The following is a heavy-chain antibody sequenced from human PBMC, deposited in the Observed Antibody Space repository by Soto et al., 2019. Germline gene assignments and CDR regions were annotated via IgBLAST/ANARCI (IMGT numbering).Heavy chain of an antibody. J-gene: IGHJ6*02. CDR1: GFAFSSYA. Sequence: GGSLRLSCAASGFAFSSYAMHLVRQSPGKGLEWVAVISYDGSNKYYADSVKGRFTISRDNYKNTLYLQMNSLRAEDTAVYYCARVGPYDFWGRVSGYYDYGMDVWCQGTTVAVSS. V-gene: IGHV3-30-3*01. D-gene: IGHD3-3*01. CDR2: ISYDGSNK. CDR3: ARVGPYDFWGRVSGYYDYGMDV.